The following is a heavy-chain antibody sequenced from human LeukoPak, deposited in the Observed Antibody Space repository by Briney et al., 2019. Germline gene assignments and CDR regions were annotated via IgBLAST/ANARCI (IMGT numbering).Heavy chain of an antibody. CDR1: GFTFSSCD. Sequence: GGSLRLSCAASGFTFSSCDMAWVRQAPGKGLEWVANIKKDGSEKYYVDSVKGRFTMSRDNVQNLVYLQMNSLRAEDTAVYYCARAGVGYPYGYSYYYYAMDVWGQGITVTVSS. J-gene: IGHJ6*02. CDR3: ARAGVGYPYGYSYYYYAMDV. D-gene: IGHD5-18*01. V-gene: IGHV3-7*04. CDR2: IKKDGSEK.